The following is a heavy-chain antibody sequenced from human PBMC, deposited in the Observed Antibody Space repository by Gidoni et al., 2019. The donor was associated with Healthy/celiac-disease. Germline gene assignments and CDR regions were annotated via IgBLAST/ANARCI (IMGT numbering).Heavy chain of an antibody. J-gene: IGHJ5*02. D-gene: IGHD2-21*01. Sequence: EVQLVQSGAEVKKTGEARKISCKGSGYSFTSYWIGWVRQMPGKGLAWMGVNYPGDSDTRYRPSFQGQVTLSADKSISTAYLQWSSLKASDTAMYYCARHAGAYCGGDCYTNWFDPWGQGTLVTVSS. CDR1: GYSFTSYW. V-gene: IGHV5-51*01. CDR2: NYPGDSDT. CDR3: ARHAGAYCGGDCYTNWFDP.